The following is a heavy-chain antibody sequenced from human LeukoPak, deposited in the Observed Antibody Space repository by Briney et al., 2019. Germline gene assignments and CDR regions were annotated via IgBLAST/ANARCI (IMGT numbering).Heavy chain of an antibody. CDR1: GFNFRNYW. J-gene: IGHJ4*02. Sequence: GGSLRLSCAASGFNFRNYWMTWLRQAPGKGLEWVAKIKQDGSEKDYVDSVKGRFTISRDNAKNSLYLQMNSLRAEDTAVYYCAAYQSLGFWGQGTLVTVSS. CDR2: IKQDGSEK. D-gene: IGHD2-2*01. V-gene: IGHV3-7*01. CDR3: AAYQSLGF.